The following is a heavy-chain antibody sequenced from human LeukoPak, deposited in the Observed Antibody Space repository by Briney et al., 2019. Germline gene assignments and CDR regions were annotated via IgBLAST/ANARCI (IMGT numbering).Heavy chain of an antibody. CDR2: IIPIFGTA. CDR3: ARDLVAYYYDSSGSRAFDI. CDR1: GGTFSSYA. J-gene: IGHJ3*02. V-gene: IGHV1-69*05. Sequence: SAKVSCKASGGTFSSYAISWGRQAPGQGLEWMGGIIPIFGTANYAQKFQGRVTITTDESTSTAYMELSSLRSEDTAVYYCARDLVAYYYDSSGSRAFDIWGQGTMVTVSS. D-gene: IGHD3-22*01.